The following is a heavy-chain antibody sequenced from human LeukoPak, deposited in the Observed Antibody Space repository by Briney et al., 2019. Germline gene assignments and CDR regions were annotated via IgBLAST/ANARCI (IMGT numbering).Heavy chain of an antibody. D-gene: IGHD3-16*01. J-gene: IGHJ4*02. V-gene: IGHV1-69*01. Sequence: GSSVKVSCKASGGTFSSYAISWVRQAPGQGLEWMGGIIPIFGTANYAQKFQGRVTITADESTSTAYMELSSLRSEDTAVYYCARRAGDPLGESYYFDYWGQGTLVTVSS. CDR2: IIPIFGTA. CDR1: GGTFSSYA. CDR3: ARRAGDPLGESYYFDY.